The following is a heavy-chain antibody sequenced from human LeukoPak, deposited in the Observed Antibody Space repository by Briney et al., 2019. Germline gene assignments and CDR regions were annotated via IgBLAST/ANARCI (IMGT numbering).Heavy chain of an antibody. CDR1: GYTFTSYD. D-gene: IGHD2-2*01. J-gene: IGHJ5*01. Sequence: ASVKVSCKASGYTFTSYDINWVRQATGQGLEWMGIINPSGGSTSYAQKFQGRVTMTRDTSTSTFYMELSSLRSEDTAVYYCARGLPLGYCSSTSCPSRWFDSWGQGTLVTVSS. CDR2: INPSGGST. CDR3: ARGLPLGYCSSTSCPSRWFDS. V-gene: IGHV1-46*01.